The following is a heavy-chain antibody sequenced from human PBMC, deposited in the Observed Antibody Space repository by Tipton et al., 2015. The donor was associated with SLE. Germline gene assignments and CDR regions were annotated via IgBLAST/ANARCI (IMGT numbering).Heavy chain of an antibody. V-gene: IGHV1-8*01. CDR3: ARDPYGDYYFDY. D-gene: IGHD4-17*01. CDR2: MNPNSGNT. J-gene: IGHJ4*01. CDR1: GYTFTSYD. Sequence: QVQLVQSGAEVKKPGASVKVSCKASGYTFTSYDINWVRQATGQGLEWMGWMNPNSGNTGYAQKFQGRVTMTRNTSISTAYMELCSLRSEDTAVYYSARDPYGDYYFDYWGRGTLVTVSS.